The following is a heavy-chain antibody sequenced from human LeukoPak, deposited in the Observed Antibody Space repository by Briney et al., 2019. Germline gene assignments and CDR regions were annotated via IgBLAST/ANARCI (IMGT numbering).Heavy chain of an antibody. D-gene: IGHD2-15*01. V-gene: IGHV3-21*05. CDR3: GVDGGY. J-gene: IGHJ4*02. CDR2: ISASTTLK. CDR1: GFTFSSYN. Sequence: GGSVRLSCAASGFTFSSYNMNWVRQAPGKGLEWVSYISASTTLKYYADSVKGRVTISRDNAENSLYLQMNSLRAEDTAVYYCGVDGGYWGQGTLVTVSS.